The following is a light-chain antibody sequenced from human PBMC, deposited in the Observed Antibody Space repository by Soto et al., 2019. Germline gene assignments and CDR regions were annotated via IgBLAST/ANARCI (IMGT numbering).Light chain of an antibody. CDR2: GAT. V-gene: IGKV3-20*01. Sequence: EIVLTQSPGTLSLSPGERATLSCRASQSVRRNYLAWYRQKPGQAPRLLIYGATSRATGIPDMFSGSGSGTDFTLTISRLEHEDVAFYYCQQYNSTPVYTFGPGTKLEIK. CDR1: QSVRRNY. J-gene: IGKJ2*01. CDR3: QQYNSTPVYT.